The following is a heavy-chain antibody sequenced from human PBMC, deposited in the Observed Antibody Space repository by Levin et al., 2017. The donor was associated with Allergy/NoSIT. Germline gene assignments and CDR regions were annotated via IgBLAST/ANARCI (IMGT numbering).Heavy chain of an antibody. CDR2: TSDSGGST. J-gene: IGHJ6*02. D-gene: IGHD2-2*01. Sequence: GESLKISCAASGFTFSNYAMNWVRQAPGKGLEWVSGTSDSGGSTYYADSVKGRFTISRDNSKNTLYLQVNSLRAEDTALYYCANDLSAVPAANYYYAMDVWGQGTTVTVSS. V-gene: IGHV3-23*01. CDR3: ANDLSAVPAANYYYAMDV. CDR1: GFTFSNYA.